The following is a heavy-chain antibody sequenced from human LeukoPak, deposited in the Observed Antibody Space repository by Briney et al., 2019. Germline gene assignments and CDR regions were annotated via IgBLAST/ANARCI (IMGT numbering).Heavy chain of an antibody. CDR3: TTPGGYSGYTFDY. V-gene: IGHV1-24*01. CDR2: FDPEDGET. D-gene: IGHD5-12*01. J-gene: IGHJ4*02. Sequence: ASVKVSCKVSGYTLTELSMHWVRQAPGKGLEWMGGFDPEDGETIYAQKFQGRVTMTEDTSTDTAYMELSSLRSEDTAVYYCTTPGGYSGYTFDYWGQGTLVTVSS. CDR1: GYTLTELS.